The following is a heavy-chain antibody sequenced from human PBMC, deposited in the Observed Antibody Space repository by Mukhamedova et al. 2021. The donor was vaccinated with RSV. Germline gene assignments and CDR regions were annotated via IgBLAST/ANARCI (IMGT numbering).Heavy chain of an antibody. D-gene: IGHD3-22*01. V-gene: IGHV3-21*01. J-gene: IGHJ3*01. CDR3: AREADDSSGYYGLSGAFDL. Sequence: GLEWVSSISSASSYMYYGDSVKGRFAISRDNAKNSLYLQMDSLRAEDTAVFYCAREADDSSGYYGLSGAFDLWGQGTMFTVSS. CDR2: ISSASSYM.